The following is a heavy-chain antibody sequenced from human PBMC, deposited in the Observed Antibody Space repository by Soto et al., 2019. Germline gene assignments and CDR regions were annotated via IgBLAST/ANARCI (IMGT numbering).Heavy chain of an antibody. J-gene: IGHJ5*02. CDR3: ARERTGTTSNWFDP. Sequence: QVQLVQSGAEVKKPGASVKVSCKASGYTFTSYDINWVRQATGHGLEWMGWMNPNSGNTVYAQKLQGRVTMTRDTSISTAYTELSSLRSEDTAVYYCARERTGTTSNWFDPWGQGPLVTVSS. CDR1: GYTFTSYD. V-gene: IGHV1-8*01. CDR2: MNPNSGNT. D-gene: IGHD1-7*01.